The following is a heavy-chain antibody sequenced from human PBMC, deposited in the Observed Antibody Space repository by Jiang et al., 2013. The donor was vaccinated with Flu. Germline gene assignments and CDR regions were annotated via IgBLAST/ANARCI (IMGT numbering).Heavy chain of an antibody. CDR3: ASSGYAFDI. Sequence: SGGSISSYYWSWIRQPPGKGLEWIGYIYYSGSTNYNPSLKSRVTISVDTSKNQFSLKLSSVTAADTAVYYCASSGYAFDIWGQGTMVTVSS. J-gene: IGHJ3*02. CDR1: GGSISSYY. CDR2: IYYSGST. D-gene: IGHD3-10*01. V-gene: IGHV4-59*08.